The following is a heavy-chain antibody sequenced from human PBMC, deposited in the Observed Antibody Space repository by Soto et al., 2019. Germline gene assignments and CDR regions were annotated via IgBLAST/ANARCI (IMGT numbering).Heavy chain of an antibody. V-gene: IGHV1-24*01. CDR1: GYTLTELS. J-gene: IGHJ4*02. D-gene: IGHD3-10*01. CDR3: ATDQMYYYGSGSYRFKLVY. CDR2: LDPEDGET. Sequence: QVQLVQSGAEVKKPGASVKVSCKVSGYTLTELSMHWVRQAPGKGLEWMGGLDPEDGETIYAQKFQGRVTMTEDTSTDTAYMELSSLRSEDTAVYYCATDQMYYYGSGSYRFKLVYWGQGTLVTVSS.